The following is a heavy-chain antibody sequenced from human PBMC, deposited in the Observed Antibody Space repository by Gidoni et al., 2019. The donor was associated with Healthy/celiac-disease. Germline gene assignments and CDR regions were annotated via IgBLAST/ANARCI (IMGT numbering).Heavy chain of an antibody. D-gene: IGHD3-16*02. CDR1: GFTFSTYG. J-gene: IGHJ4*02. CDR3: AKSGGYDYIWGSDRFFDY. Sequence: QVQLVESGGGVVQPGRSLRLSCAASGFTFSTYGTHWVCQAPGKGLEWLAVISYDGSNKYYAASVKGRFTISRDNSKNTLYLQMNSLRAEDTAVYYCAKSGGYDYIWGSDRFFDYWGQGTLVTVSS. CDR2: ISYDGSNK. V-gene: IGHV3-30*18.